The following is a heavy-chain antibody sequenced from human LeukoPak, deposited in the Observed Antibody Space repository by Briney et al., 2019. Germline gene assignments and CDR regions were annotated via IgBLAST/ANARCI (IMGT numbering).Heavy chain of an antibody. CDR3: ARATVGGYCSSTSCSLDY. J-gene: IGHJ4*02. Sequence: GASVKVSCTASGGTFSSYAISWVRQAPGQGLEWMGGIIPIFGTANYAQKFQGRVTITADESTSTAYMELSSLRSEDTAVYYCARATVGGYCSSTSCSLDYWGQGTLVTVSS. V-gene: IGHV1-69*13. D-gene: IGHD2-2*01. CDR2: IIPIFGTA. CDR1: GGTFSSYA.